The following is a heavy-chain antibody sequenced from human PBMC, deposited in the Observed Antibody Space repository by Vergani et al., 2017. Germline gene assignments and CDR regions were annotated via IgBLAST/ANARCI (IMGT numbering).Heavy chain of an antibody. CDR1: GGSFSGYY. D-gene: IGHD2-2*02. V-gene: IGHV4-34*01. CDR2: INHSGST. J-gene: IGHJ4*02. CDR3: AGAGCSSASGYRRSSVQIDY. Sequence: QVQLQQWGAGLLKPSETLSLTCAVYGGSFSGYYWSWIRQPPGKGLEWIGEINHSGSTNYNPSLESRVTISVDTSKNQFSVEQSSVAAADTAMYYCAGAGCSSASGYRRSSVQIDYWGQGTLVTVS.